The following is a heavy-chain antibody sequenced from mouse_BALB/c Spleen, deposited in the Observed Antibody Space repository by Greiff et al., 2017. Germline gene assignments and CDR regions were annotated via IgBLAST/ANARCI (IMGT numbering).Heavy chain of an antibody. CDR3: TREYGKYYAMDY. V-gene: IGHV1-69*02. CDR1: GYTFTSYW. Sequence: VQLQQPGAELVRPGASVKLSCKASGYTFTSYWINWVKQRPGQGLEWIGNIYPSDSYTNYNQKFKDKATLTVDKSSSTAYMQLSSPTSEDSAVYYCTREYGKYYAMDYWGQGTSVTVSS. J-gene: IGHJ4*01. CDR2: IYPSDSYT. D-gene: IGHD2-10*02.